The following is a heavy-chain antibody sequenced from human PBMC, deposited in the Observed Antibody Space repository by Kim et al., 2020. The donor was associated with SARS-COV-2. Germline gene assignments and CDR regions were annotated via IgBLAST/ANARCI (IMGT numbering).Heavy chain of an antibody. CDR2: ISYDGSNK. D-gene: IGHD2-2*01. CDR3: AGYCSSTSCQSRFDP. CDR1: GFTFSSYA. V-gene: IGHV3-30-3*01. Sequence: GGSLRLSCAASGFTFSSYAMHWVRQAPGKGLEWVAVISYDGSNKYYADSVKGRFTISRDNSKNTLYLQMNSLRAEDTAVYYCAGYCSSTSCQSRFDPWGQGTLVTVSS. J-gene: IGHJ5*02.